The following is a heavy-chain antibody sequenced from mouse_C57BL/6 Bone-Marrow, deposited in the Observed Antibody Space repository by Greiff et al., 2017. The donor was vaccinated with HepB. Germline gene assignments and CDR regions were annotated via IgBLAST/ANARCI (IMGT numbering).Heavy chain of an antibody. CDR2: INPNNGGT. CDR3: ARSRWFAY. V-gene: IGHV1-18*01. Sequence: VQLKESGPELVKPGASVKIPCKASGYTFTDYNMDWVKQSHGKSLEWIGDINPNNGGTIYNQKFKGKATLTVDKSSSTAYMELRSLTSEDTAVYYCARSRWFAYWGQGTLVTVSA. CDR1: GYTFTDYN. J-gene: IGHJ3*01.